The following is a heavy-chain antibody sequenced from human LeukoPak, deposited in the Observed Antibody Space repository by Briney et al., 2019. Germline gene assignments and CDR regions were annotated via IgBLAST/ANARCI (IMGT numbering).Heavy chain of an antibody. J-gene: IGHJ6*02. CDR1: SGSISSGDYY. CDR2: IYYSGST. Sequence: MASQTLSLTCTVSSGSISSGDYYWSWIRQPPGKGLEWIGYIYYSGSTYYNPSLKSRVTISVDTSKNQFSLKLSSVTAADTAVYYCARDNYYDSSGYLFDYYYGMDVWGQGTTVTVSS. D-gene: IGHD3-22*01. V-gene: IGHV4-30-4*01. CDR3: ARDNYYDSSGYLFDYYYGMDV.